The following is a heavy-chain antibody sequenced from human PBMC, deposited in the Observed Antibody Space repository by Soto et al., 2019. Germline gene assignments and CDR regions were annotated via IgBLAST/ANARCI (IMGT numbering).Heavy chain of an antibody. D-gene: IGHD4-17*01. Sequence: GGSLRLSCAASGFTFRSYGMHWVRQAPCKGLEWVAVVWSDGSYKNYADSVKGRFTISRDNTKSTLYVQMNSLRADDTAVYYCARESPGDYVDYWGKGTLVTVSS. V-gene: IGHV3-33*01. J-gene: IGHJ4*02. CDR2: VWSDGSYK. CDR1: GFTFRSYG. CDR3: ARESPGDYVDY.